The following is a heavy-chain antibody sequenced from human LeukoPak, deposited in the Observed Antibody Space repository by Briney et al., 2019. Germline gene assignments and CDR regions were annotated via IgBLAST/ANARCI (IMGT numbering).Heavy chain of an antibody. J-gene: IGHJ5*02. V-gene: IGHV4-39*07. CDR3: ARVRIPVDTAMGGFDP. D-gene: IGHD5-18*01. CDR2: IYYSGST. Sequence: PSETLSLTCTVSGGSISSSSYYWGWIRQPPGKGLEWIGSIYYSGSTYYNPSLKSRVTISVDTSKNQFSLKLSSVTAADTAVYYCARVRIPVDTAMGGFDPWGQGTLVTVSS. CDR1: GGSISSSSYY.